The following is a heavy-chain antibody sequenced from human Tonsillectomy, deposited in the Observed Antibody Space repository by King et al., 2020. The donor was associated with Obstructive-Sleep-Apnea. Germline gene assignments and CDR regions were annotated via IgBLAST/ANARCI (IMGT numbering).Heavy chain of an antibody. CDR2: INHSGST. D-gene: IGHD6-19*01. CDR3: ARSHVIAVAGAGWYFDL. Sequence: VQLQQWGAGLLKPSETLSLTCAVYGGSFSGYYWSWIRQPPGKGLEWIGEINHSGSTNYNPSLKSRVTISVDTSKNQFSLKLSSVTAADTAVYYCARSHVIAVAGAGWYFDLWGRGTLVTDSS. CDR1: GGSFSGYY. V-gene: IGHV4-34*01. J-gene: IGHJ2*01.